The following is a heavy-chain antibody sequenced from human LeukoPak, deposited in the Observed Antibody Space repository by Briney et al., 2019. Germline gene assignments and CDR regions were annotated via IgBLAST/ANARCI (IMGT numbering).Heavy chain of an antibody. D-gene: IGHD1-26*01. CDR2: ISSSSYI. CDR3: ARKAGGSYTGKLDY. V-gene: IGHV3-69-1*01. J-gene: IGHJ4*02. CDR1: GFTVSSDY. Sequence: KPGGSLRLSCAASGFTVSSDYMSWVRQAPGKGLEWVSSISSSSYIYYADSVKGRFTISRDNAKNSLYLQMNSLRAEDTAVYYCARKAGGSYTGKLDYWGQGTLVTVSS.